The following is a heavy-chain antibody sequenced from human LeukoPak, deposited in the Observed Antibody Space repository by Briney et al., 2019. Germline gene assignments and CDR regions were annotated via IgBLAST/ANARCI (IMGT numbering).Heavy chain of an antibody. CDR3: TSRYSSGLNWFDP. J-gene: IGHJ5*02. V-gene: IGHV3-73*01. Sequence: GGSLRLSCAASGFTFSGSAMHWVRQACGKGLEWDGRIRSKANSYATAYAASVKGRFTISRDDSKNTAYLQMNSLKTEDTAVYYCTSRYSSGLNWFDPWGQGTLVTVSS. D-gene: IGHD6-19*01. CDR1: GFTFSGSA. CDR2: IRSKANSYAT.